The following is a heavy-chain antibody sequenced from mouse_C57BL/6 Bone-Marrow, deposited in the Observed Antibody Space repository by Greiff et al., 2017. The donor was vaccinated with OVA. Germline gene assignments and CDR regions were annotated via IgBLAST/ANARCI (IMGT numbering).Heavy chain of an antibody. D-gene: IGHD2-4*01. CDR3: ARRDGYDYTWFAY. J-gene: IGHJ3*01. CDR2: INPNNGGT. CDR1: GYTFTDYN. V-gene: IGHV1-22*01. Sequence: EVQLQQSGPELVKPGASVKMSCKASGYTFTDYNMHWVKQSHGKSLEWIGYINPNNGGTSYNQKFKGKATLTVNKSSSTAYMELRRLTSEDSAVYYCARRDGYDYTWFAYWGQGTLVTVSA.